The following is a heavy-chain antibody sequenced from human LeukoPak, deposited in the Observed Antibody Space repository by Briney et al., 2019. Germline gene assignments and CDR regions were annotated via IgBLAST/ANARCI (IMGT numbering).Heavy chain of an antibody. V-gene: IGHV3-53*01. CDR1: GFTVNSNS. CDR2: IYSDNT. D-gene: IGHD4/OR15-4a*01. CDR3: ARRAGAYSHPYDY. Sequence: GGSLRLSCTVSGFTVNSNSMSWVRQAPGKGLEWVSVIYSDNTHYSDSVKGRFTISRDNSKNTLYLQMNSLRAEDTAVYYCARRAGAYSHPYDYWGQGTLVTVSS. J-gene: IGHJ4*02.